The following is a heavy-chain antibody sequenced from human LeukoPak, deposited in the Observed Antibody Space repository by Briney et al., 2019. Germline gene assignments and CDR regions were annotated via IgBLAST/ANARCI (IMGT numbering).Heavy chain of an antibody. CDR3: ARDLNPRGYSYGSFDY. CDR1: GFTFDDYG. Sequence: GGSLRLSCAASGFTFDDYGMSWVRQAPGKGLEWVSGINWNGGSTGYADSVKGRFTISRDNAKNSLYLQMNSLRAEDTAVYYCARDLNPRGYSYGSFDYWGQGTLVTVSS. J-gene: IGHJ4*02. D-gene: IGHD5-18*01. V-gene: IGHV3-20*04. CDR2: INWNGGST.